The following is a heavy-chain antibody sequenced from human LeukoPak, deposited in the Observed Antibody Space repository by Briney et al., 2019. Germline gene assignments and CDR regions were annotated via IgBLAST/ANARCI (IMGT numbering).Heavy chain of an antibody. Sequence: PSETLSLTCTVSGGSISSYYWSWIRQPPGKGLEWIGYIYYSGSTNYNPSLKSRVTISVDTSKNQFSLKLSSVTAADTAVYYCARHVGQGEIDYWGQGTLVTVSS. J-gene: IGHJ4*02. D-gene: IGHD2-15*01. V-gene: IGHV4-59*08. CDR2: IYYSGST. CDR1: GGSISSYY. CDR3: ARHVGQGEIDY.